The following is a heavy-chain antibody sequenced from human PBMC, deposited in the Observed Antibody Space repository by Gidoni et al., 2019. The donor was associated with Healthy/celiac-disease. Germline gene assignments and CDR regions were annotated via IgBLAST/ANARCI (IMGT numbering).Heavy chain of an antibody. CDR3: ARMVGAGGFDY. CDR1: GFTFSNYG. V-gene: IGHV3-33*01. D-gene: IGHD3-10*01. Sequence: QVQLVESGGVVVQPGRSLTLSCAASGFTFSNYGIHWVRQAPGKGLEWVAVICDDGSNKYYEDSVKGRFTISRDNSKNTRYLQMNRLRAEDTVVYYWARMVGAGGFDYWGQGTLATVSS. CDR2: ICDDGSNK. J-gene: IGHJ4*02.